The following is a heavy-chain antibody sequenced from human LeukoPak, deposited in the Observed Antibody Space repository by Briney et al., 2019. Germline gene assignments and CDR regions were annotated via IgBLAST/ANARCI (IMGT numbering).Heavy chain of an antibody. CDR2: MYNGGST. CDR1: GGSISGGGSY. Sequence: SETLCLTCTVSGGSISGGGSYCSWIRQPPGKGLECIGSMYNGGSTYYNPSLKSRVTISVDMSKNQFSLKLSSVTAADTAVYYCARHIREYKSGWFGFWYWGQGTLVTVSS. D-gene: IGHD6-19*01. J-gene: IGHJ4*02. V-gene: IGHV4-39*01. CDR3: ARHIREYKSGWFGFWY.